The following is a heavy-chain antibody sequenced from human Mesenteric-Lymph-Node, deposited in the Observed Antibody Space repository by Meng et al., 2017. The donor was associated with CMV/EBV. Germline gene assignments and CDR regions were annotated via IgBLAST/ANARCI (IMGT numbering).Heavy chain of an antibody. V-gene: IGHV1-69*05. CDR2: IIPIFGTA. D-gene: IGHD4-11*01. J-gene: IGHJ6*02. Sequence: SVKVSCKASGGTFSSYAISWVRQAPGQGLEWMGGIIPIFGTANYAQKFQGRVTITTDESTSTAYMELRSLRSDDTAVYYCARSSSNPSFYYGMDVWGQGTTVTVSS. CDR3: ARSSSNPSFYYGMDV. CDR1: GGTFSSYA.